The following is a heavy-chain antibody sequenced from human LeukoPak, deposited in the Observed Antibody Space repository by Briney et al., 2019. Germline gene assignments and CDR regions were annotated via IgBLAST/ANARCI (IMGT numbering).Heavy chain of an antibody. V-gene: IGHV3-11*04. J-gene: IGHJ4*02. D-gene: IGHD3-22*01. CDR1: GFTFSDSY. CDR2: ISGSGTDI. Sequence: PGGSLRLSCAASGFTFSDSYMSWIRQAPGKGLEWVSYISGSGTDISYADSVKGRFTISRDNAKNSLYLQMNSLRAEDTAVYYCARGLGYDSSGIDYWGQGTLVTVSS. CDR3: ARGLGYDSSGIDY.